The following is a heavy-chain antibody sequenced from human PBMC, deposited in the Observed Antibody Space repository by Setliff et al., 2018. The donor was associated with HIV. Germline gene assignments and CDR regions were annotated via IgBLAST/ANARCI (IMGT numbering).Heavy chain of an antibody. CDR2: INPISGNT. D-gene: IGHD3-10*01. Sequence: ASVKVSCKASGYTFTSYYVHWVRQAPGQGLEWMGIINPISGNTNYAQNFQGRVTMTRDTSTSIVYMELSSLRSEDTAVYYCARGKGVGGVVITGGLDVWGKGTTVTVSS. CDR1: GYTFTSYY. V-gene: IGHV1-46*01. J-gene: IGHJ6*04. CDR3: ARGKGVGGVVITGGLDV.